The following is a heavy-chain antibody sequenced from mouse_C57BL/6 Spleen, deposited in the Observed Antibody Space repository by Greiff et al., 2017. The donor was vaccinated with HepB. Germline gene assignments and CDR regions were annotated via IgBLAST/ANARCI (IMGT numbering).Heavy chain of an antibody. CDR2: IYPRSGHT. CDR3: ARSGYYDYSWFAY. CDR1: GYTFTSYG. V-gene: IGHV1-81*01. D-gene: IGHD2-4*01. Sequence: VQLQQSGAELARPGASVKLSCKASGYTFTSYGISWVKQRTGQGLEWIGEIYPRSGHTYYNEKFKGKATLTADKSSSTAYIELRSLTSEDSAVYFCARSGYYDYSWFAYWGQGTLVTVSA. J-gene: IGHJ3*01.